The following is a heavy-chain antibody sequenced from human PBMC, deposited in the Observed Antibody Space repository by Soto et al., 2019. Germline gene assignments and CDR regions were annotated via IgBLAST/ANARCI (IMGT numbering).Heavy chain of an antibody. CDR2: INPNSGVT. V-gene: IGHV1-2*02. D-gene: IGHD6-19*01. CDR1: GYTFTGYY. CDR3: ARGGEVAGTE. Sequence: QVQLVQSGAEVEKPGASVKVSCKASGYTFTGYYVHWVRQAPGQGLEWMGWINPNSGVTSHAHKVQGRVTMTRDTSISTAYMELSRLRSDDTAVYFCARGGEVAGTEWGQGTLVTVSS. J-gene: IGHJ4*02.